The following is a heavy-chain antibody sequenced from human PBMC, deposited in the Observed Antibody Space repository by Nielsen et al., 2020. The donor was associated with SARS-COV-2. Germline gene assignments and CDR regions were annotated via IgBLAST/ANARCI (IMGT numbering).Heavy chain of an antibody. CDR1: GFTFSSYA. J-gene: IGHJ4*02. Sequence: GESLKISCAASGFTFSSYAMSWVRQAPGKGLEWVSAISGSGGSTYYAGSVKGRFTISRDNSKNTLYLQMNSLRAEDTAVYYCAKELPEEMATIRAFGYWGQGTLVTVSS. D-gene: IGHD5-24*01. CDR2: ISGSGGST. CDR3: AKELPEEMATIRAFGY. V-gene: IGHV3-23*01.